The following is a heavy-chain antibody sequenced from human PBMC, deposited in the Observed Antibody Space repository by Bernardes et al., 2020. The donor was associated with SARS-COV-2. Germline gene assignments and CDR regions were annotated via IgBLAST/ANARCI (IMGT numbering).Heavy chain of an antibody. Sequence: EESLFLSCAASGFTFSSYWMTWVRQAPGKVLECVAHINQDESETYYVDSLKGRFTISRDHAKNSLYLQLNNLRAEDTAFYYCARDFGGGENDYWGQGTLVTVSS. J-gene: IGHJ4*02. CDR1: GFTFSSYW. CDR2: INQDESET. D-gene: IGHD3-3*01. V-gene: IGHV3-7*01. CDR3: ARDFGGGENDY.